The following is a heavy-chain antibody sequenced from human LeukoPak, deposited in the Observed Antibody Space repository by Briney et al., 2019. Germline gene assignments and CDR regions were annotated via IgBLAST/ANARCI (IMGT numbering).Heavy chain of an antibody. D-gene: IGHD6-19*01. V-gene: IGHV3-9*01. CDR1: GFTFDDYA. Sequence: PGGSLRLSCAASGFTFDDYAMHWVRQAPGKDLEWVSGISWNSGSIGYADSVKGRFTISRDNAKNSLYLQMNSLRAEDTALYYCARASGWYGFDYWGQGTLVTVSS. CDR2: ISWNSGSI. CDR3: ARASGWYGFDY. J-gene: IGHJ4*02.